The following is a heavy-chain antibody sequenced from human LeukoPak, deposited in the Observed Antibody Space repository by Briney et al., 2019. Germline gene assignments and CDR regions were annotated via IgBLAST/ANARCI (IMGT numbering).Heavy chain of an antibody. CDR2: ISSSSSYI. Sequence: GGSLRLSCAASGFTFSSYSMNWVRQAPGKGLEWVSSISSSSSYIYYADSVKGRFTISRDNAKNSLYLQMNSLRAEDTAVYYCASLSNVRQQQLVRPDQGPVLPWGQGTLVTVSS. D-gene: IGHD6-13*01. CDR3: ASLSNVRQQQLVRPDQGPVLP. V-gene: IGHV3-21*01. CDR1: GFTFSSYS. J-gene: IGHJ5*02.